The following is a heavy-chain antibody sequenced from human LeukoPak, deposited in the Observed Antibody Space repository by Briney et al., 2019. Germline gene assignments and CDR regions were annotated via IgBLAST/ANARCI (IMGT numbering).Heavy chain of an antibody. CDR1: GFTFSSYA. CDR3: AKDSASGVATAMVPEDFDY. J-gene: IGHJ4*02. V-gene: IGHV3-23*01. D-gene: IGHD5-18*01. Sequence: PGGSLRLSCAASGFTFSSYAMSWVRQAPGKGLEWVSAISGSGGSTYYADSVKGRFTISRDNSKNTLYLQMNSLRAEDTAVYYCAKDSASGVATAMVPEDFDYWGQGTLVTVSS. CDR2: ISGSGGST.